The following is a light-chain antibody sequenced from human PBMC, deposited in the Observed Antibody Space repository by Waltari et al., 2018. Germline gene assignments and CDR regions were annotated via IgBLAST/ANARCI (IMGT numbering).Light chain of an antibody. V-gene: IGKV1-5*03. CDR3: QQAYSFPLT. CDR1: QSIRSW. Sequence: DIQMTQSPSTLSASVGDTVSITCRASQSIRSWLAWYQRKPGKAPKLLIYEASTLESGVPSRFSGSGSGTEFTLVISSLQPEDFATYYCQQAYSFPLTSGGGTKVEIK. J-gene: IGKJ4*01. CDR2: EAS.